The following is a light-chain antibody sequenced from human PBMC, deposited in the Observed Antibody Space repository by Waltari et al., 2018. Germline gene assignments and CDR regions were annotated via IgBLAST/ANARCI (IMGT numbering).Light chain of an antibody. CDR3: QQVNSDSPA. J-gene: IGKJ4*01. Sequence: DVQLTQSPSFLSASVVYRVTITCRASQGINNHLAWYQQKPGKAPNLLIYAASTLHSGVPSRFSGSGSGTEFTLAISSLQPDDFANYYCQQVNSDSPAFGGGTKVEIK. CDR1: QGINNH. V-gene: IGKV1-9*01. CDR2: AAS.